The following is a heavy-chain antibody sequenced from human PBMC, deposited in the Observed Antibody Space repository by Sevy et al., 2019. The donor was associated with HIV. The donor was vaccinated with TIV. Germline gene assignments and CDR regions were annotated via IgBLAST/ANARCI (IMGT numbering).Heavy chain of an antibody. J-gene: IGHJ1*01. V-gene: IGHV4-39*01. CDR2: IYYSGST. CDR1: GGAISSSSYY. D-gene: IGHD6-13*01. Sequence: SETLSLTCTVSGGAISSSSYYWGWIRQPPGKGLEWIGSIYYSGSTSYNPSLKSRVTISVDTSKNQFSLKLSSVTAADTAVYYCARQGEQQLVRLYFQHWGPGTLVTVSS. CDR3: ARQGEQQLVRLYFQH.